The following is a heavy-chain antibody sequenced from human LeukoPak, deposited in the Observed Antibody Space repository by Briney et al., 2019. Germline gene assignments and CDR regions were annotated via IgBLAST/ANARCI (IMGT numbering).Heavy chain of an antibody. Sequence: SETLSLTCTVSGGSISSSSYYWGWIRQPPGKGLEWIGSIYYSGSTYYNPSLKSRVAISVDTSKNQFSLKLSSVTAADTAVYYCARQGYSSSPVEAFDIWGQGTMVTVSS. J-gene: IGHJ3*02. D-gene: IGHD6-6*01. V-gene: IGHV4-39*01. CDR2: IYYSGST. CDR1: GGSISSSSYY. CDR3: ARQGYSSSPVEAFDI.